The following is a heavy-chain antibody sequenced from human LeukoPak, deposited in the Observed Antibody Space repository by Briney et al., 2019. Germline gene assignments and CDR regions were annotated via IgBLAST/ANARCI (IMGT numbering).Heavy chain of an antibody. CDR1: GFTVSTNY. D-gene: IGHD4-23*01. CDR2: IYSGGSA. CDR3: AREGGNSPCFYY. Sequence: GGSLRLSCAATGFTVSTNYMSWVRQAPGKGLEWVSDIYSGGSAYYADSVKGRFTISRDYSKNTLYLQMNNLRAEDPAVYYCAREGGNSPCFYYWGQGTLVTVSS. V-gene: IGHV3-53*01. J-gene: IGHJ4*02.